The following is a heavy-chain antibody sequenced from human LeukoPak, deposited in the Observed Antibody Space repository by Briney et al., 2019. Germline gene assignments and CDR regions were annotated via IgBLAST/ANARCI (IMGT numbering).Heavy chain of an antibody. CDR2: ISSSSSTI. J-gene: IGHJ4*02. CDR1: GFTFSSYE. V-gene: IGHV3-48*03. CDR3: ARETTVTTPNFDY. D-gene: IGHD4-11*01. Sequence: GGSLRLSCAASGFTFSSYEMNWVRQAPGKGLEWVSYISSSSSTIYYADSVKGRFTISRDNAKNSLYLQMNSLRAEDTAVYYCARETTVTTPNFDYWGQGTLVTVSS.